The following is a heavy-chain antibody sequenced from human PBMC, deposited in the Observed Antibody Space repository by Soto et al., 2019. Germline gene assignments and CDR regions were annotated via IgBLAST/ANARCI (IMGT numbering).Heavy chain of an antibody. J-gene: IGHJ4*02. CDR2: IYYSGST. Sequence: PSETLSLTCTVSGGSISSGGYYWSWIRQHPGKGLEWIGYIYYSGSTYYNPSLKSRVTISVDTSKNQFSLKLSSVTAADTAVYYCASGYSSGWYGGTPLNYFDYWGQGTLVTV. CDR1: GGSISSGGYY. CDR3: ASGYSSGWYGGTPLNYFDY. V-gene: IGHV4-31*03. D-gene: IGHD6-19*01.